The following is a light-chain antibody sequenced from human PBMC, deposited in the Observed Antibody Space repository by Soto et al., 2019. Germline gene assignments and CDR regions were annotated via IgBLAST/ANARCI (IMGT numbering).Light chain of an antibody. CDR1: SSNIGAGYD. V-gene: IGLV1-40*01. J-gene: IGLJ2*01. CDR2: GNS. Sequence: QSVLTQPPSVSGAPGQRVTISCTGSSSNIGAGYDVHWYQQLPGTAPKLLIYGNSNRPSGVPDRFSGSKSGTSASLAITGLQAEDEADYYCQSYDSSLNGVGFGGGTKLTVL. CDR3: QSYDSSLNGVG.